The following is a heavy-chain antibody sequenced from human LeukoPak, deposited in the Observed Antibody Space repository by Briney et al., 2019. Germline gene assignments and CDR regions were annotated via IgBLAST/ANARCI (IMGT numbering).Heavy chain of an antibody. J-gene: IGHJ4*02. CDR2: IYDSGST. V-gene: IGHV4-39*07. D-gene: IGHD5-18*01. CDR1: GGSIRSSYYY. Sequence: SETLSLTCTVSGGSIRSSYYYWGWIRQPPGKGLEWIGSIYDSGSTYYNPSLKSRVTISVDTSKNQFSLKLSSVTAADTAVYHCAREAMYSYGNNFDYWGQGTLVTVSS. CDR3: AREAMYSYGNNFDY.